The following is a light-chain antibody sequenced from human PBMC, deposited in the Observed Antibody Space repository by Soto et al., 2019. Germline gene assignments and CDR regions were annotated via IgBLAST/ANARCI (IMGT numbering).Light chain of an antibody. CDR1: QGISNY. CDR3: QKYNSAACT. V-gene: IGKV1-27*01. J-gene: IGKJ1*01. Sequence: DIQMTQSPSSLSAAVGARVTITCRSRQGISNYFAWSQQQPGKVPNLLIYAASTLQSAFPSRFSGRGSGTDFTLTISGLKPEDVATYYCQKYNSAACTFGHGTKVEIK. CDR2: AAS.